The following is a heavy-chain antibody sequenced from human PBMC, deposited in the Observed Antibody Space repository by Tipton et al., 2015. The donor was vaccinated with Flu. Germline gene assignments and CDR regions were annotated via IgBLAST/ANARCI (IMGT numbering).Heavy chain of an antibody. CDR1: GGSISSYY. Sequence: TLSLTCIVSGGSISSYYWSWIRQPPGKGLEWIGYIYYSGSTNYNPSLKSRVTISVDTSKNQFSLKLSSVTAADTAVYYCARQDPAPLRGFRFDYCGQGTLVTVSS. CDR3: ARQDPAPLRGFRFDY. CDR2: IYYSGST. V-gene: IGHV4-59*08. D-gene: IGHD3-10*01. J-gene: IGHJ4*02.